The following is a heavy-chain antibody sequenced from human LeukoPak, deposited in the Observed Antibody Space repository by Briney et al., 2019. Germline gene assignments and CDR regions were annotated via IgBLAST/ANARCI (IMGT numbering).Heavy chain of an antibody. CDR2: IKQDGSEK. CDR3: ARGGYYYDSSGYSMH. CDR1: GFTFSSYW. V-gene: IGHV3-7*01. D-gene: IGHD3-22*01. Sequence: GGSLRLSCAASGFTFSSYWMSWVRQAPGKGLEWVANIKQDGSEKYYVDSVKGRFTISRDNTKNSLYLQMNSLRAEDTAVYYCARGGYYYDSSGYSMHWGQGTLVTVS. J-gene: IGHJ4*02.